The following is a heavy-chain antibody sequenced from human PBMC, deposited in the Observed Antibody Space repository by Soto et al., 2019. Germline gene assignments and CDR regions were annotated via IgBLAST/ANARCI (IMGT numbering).Heavy chain of an antibody. Sequence: GGSLRLSCVASGLTVSNNYMSWVRQAPGKGLEWVSVIHSDGTTSYTDSVKGRFTISRDNSKNTVFLQMNRLRVDDTAVYYCAKDPDAFDIWGQGTMVTVSS. J-gene: IGHJ3*02. CDR3: AKDPDAFDI. CDR1: GLTVSNNY. V-gene: IGHV3-53*01. CDR2: IHSDGTT.